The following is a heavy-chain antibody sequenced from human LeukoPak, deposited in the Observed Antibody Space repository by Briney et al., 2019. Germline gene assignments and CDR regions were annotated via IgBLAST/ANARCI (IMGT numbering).Heavy chain of an antibody. D-gene: IGHD3-10*02. Sequence: ASVKVSCKASGYTFTSYGISWVRQAPGQGLEWMGWISAYNGNTNYAQKLQGRVTMTTDTSTSTAYMELRSLRSDDTAVYYCARDVRGVMDYYYGMDVWGQGTTVTVSS. V-gene: IGHV1-18*01. CDR1: GYTFTSYG. J-gene: IGHJ6*02. CDR2: ISAYNGNT. CDR3: ARDVRGVMDYYYGMDV.